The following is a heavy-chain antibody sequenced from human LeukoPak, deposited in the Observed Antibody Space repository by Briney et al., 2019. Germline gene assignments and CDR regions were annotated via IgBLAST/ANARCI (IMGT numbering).Heavy chain of an antibody. CDR1: GGSINNYY. J-gene: IGHJ4*02. D-gene: IGHD3-10*02. Sequence: SETLSLTCTVSGGSINNYYWSWIRQPPGKGLEWIGYIKYVGRTYYSPSLKSRVTISMNLSKIQFTLKMSSMTAADTAVYYCARDLFGDFDHWGQGILVTVSS. V-gene: IGHV4-59*01. CDR3: ARDLFGDFDH. CDR2: IKYVGRT.